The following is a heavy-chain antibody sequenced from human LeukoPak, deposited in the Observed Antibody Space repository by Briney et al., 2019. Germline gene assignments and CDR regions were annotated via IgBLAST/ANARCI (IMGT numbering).Heavy chain of an antibody. Sequence: SETLSLTCAVYGGSFSGYYWSWIRQPPGKGLEWIGEINHSGSTNYNPSLKSRVTISVDTSKNQFSLKLSSVTAADTAVYYCARAEGGIEMATSYYFDCWGQGTLVTVSS. J-gene: IGHJ4*02. D-gene: IGHD5-12*01. CDR2: INHSGST. V-gene: IGHV4-34*01. CDR1: GGSFSGYY. CDR3: ARAEGGIEMATSYYFDC.